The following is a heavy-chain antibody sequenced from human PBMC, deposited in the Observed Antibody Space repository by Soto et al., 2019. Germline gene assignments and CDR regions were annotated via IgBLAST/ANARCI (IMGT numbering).Heavy chain of an antibody. J-gene: IGHJ5*02. CDR3: ARERGYRTSSFDP. CDR1: GYSFTSYW. Sequence: PGESLKISCNGSGYSFTSYWISWVRQMPGKGLEWMGRIDPSDSYTNYSPSFQGHVTISADKSISTAYLQWSSLKASDTAMYYCARERGYRTSSFDPWGQGTLVTVYS. CDR2: IDPSDSYT. V-gene: IGHV5-10-1*01. D-gene: IGHD6-13*01.